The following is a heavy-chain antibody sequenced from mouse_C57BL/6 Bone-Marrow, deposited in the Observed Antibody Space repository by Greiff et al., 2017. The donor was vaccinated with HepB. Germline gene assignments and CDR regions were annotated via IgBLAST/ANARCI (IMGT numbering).Heavy chain of an antibody. CDR2: IYPENGDT. CDR1: GFNIKDDY. D-gene: IGHD1-1*01. CDR3: TTEDGSSYGNFDY. Sequence: EVQLQESGAELVRPGASVKLSCTASGFNIKDDYMHWVKQRPEKGLEWIGGIYPENGDTDYDSKFQGKATITADKSSNTAYLQLSSLTSEDTAVYYCTTEDGSSYGNFDYWGQGTTLTVSS. J-gene: IGHJ2*01. V-gene: IGHV14-4*01.